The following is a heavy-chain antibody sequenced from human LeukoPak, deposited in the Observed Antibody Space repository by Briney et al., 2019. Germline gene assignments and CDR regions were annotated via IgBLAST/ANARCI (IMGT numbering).Heavy chain of an antibody. J-gene: IGHJ6*03. V-gene: IGHV3-11*01. CDR2: ISSSGSTI. CDR1: GFTFSDYY. D-gene: IGHD3-10*01. Sequence: GGSLRLSCAASGFTFSDYYMSWIRQAPGKGLEWVSYISSSGSTIYYADSVKGRFTISRDNAKNSLYLQMNSLRAEDTAVYYRARVAITMVRGVIAEGSGVVGINYMDVWGKGTTVTVSS. CDR3: ARVAITMVRGVIAEGSGVVGINYMDV.